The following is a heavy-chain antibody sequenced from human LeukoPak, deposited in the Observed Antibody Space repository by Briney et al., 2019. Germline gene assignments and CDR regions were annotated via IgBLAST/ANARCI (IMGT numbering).Heavy chain of an antibody. V-gene: IGHV1-2*02. Sequence: ASVKVSCKASGYTFTGYCMHWVRQAPGQGLEWMGWINPNSGGTNYAQKFQGRVTMTRDTSISTAYMELSRLRSDDTAVYYCARVGYCSGGSCYSLGWFDPWGQGTLVTVSS. CDR1: GYTFTGYC. D-gene: IGHD2-15*01. CDR2: INPNSGGT. J-gene: IGHJ5*02. CDR3: ARVGYCSGGSCYSLGWFDP.